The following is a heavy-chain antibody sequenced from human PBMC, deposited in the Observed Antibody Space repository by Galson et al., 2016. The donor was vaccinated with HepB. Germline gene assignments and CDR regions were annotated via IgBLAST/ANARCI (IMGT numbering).Heavy chain of an antibody. CDR2: ISAYTGNT. J-gene: IGHJ5*02. Sequence: SVKVSCKASGYSFTTYGISWVRQAPGQGLEWMGWISAYTGNTNYAQKFQVRITMTTDTSTNTAYMELRGLRSDDTAVYYCARGAHDYGDYGWFDPWGQGTPVTVSS. CDR1: GYSFTTYG. V-gene: IGHV1-18*01. CDR3: ARGAHDYGDYGWFDP. D-gene: IGHD4-17*01.